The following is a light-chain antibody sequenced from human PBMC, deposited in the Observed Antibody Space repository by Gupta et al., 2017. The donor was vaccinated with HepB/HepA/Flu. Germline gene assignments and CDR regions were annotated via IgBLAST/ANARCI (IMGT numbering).Light chain of an antibody. CDR3: SSYTDSDTRI. Sequence: QSDLTQPASASGSPGPTITTSCTGTNSDIGGYIYVYWYLHHTGKAPKLMIYHVSNRPSGVPTRFSGSKSGNTAALTISGLQAEDEADYYRSSYTDSDTRIFGGGTKLTVL. J-gene: IGLJ2*01. V-gene: IGLV2-14*03. CDR2: HVS. CDR1: NSDIGGYIY.